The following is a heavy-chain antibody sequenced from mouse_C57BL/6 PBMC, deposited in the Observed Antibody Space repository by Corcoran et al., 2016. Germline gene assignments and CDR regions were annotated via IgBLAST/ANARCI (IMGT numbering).Heavy chain of an antibody. J-gene: IGHJ2*01. CDR1: VYTFTSYW. CDR3: ASHYYYGSSYHY. Sequence: QVQLQQPGAELVKPGASVKMSCKASVYTFTSYWITWVKQRPGQGLEWIGDIYPGSGSTNYNEKFKSKATLTVDTSSSTAYMQLSSLTSEDSAVYYGASHYYYGSSYHYWGQGTTLTVSS. CDR2: IYPGSGST. V-gene: IGHV1-55*01. D-gene: IGHD1-1*01.